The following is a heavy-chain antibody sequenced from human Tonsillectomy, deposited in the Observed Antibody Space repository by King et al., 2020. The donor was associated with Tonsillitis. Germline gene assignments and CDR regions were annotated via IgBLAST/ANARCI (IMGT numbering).Heavy chain of an antibody. J-gene: IGHJ4*02. CDR3: ARDAGKRDSYFFDY. CDR2: IKQDGSET. CDR1: GFTFSSYW. V-gene: IGHV3-7*01. D-gene: IGHD1-14*01. Sequence: VQLVESGGNLVQPGGSLRLSCVASGFTFSSYWMSWVRQAPGKGLEWVANIKQDGSETYFVDFAKGRFTISRDNAKNSLYLQMNSLRAEDTAVYYCARDAGKRDSYFFDYWGQGTLVTVSS.